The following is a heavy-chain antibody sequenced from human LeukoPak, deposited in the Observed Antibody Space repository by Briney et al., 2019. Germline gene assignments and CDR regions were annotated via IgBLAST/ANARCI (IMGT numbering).Heavy chain of an antibody. CDR3: ARGFNDYVWGSYRDEYYFDY. CDR2: IYYSGST. Sequence: PSETLSLTCTVSGGSISSYYWSWIRQPPGKGLEWIGYIYYSGSTNYNPSLKSRVTISVDTSKNQFSLKLSSVTAADTAVYYCARGFNDYVWGSYRDEYYFDYWGQGTLVTVSS. CDR1: GGSISSYY. D-gene: IGHD3-16*02. V-gene: IGHV4-59*01. J-gene: IGHJ4*02.